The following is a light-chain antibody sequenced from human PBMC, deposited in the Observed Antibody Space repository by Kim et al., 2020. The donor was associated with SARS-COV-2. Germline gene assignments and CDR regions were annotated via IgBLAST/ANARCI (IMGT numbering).Light chain of an antibody. CDR3: SSYTSSSSYV. CDR1: SSDVGGYNY. V-gene: IGLV2-14*04. Sequence: GQSITSSITGTSSDVGGYNYVSWYQQHPGKAPKLMIYDVRKRPSRVSNRFSGAKSGDTASLTSSGLQAEDEADYYCSSYTSSSSYVFGTGTKITVL. J-gene: IGLJ1*01. CDR2: DVR.